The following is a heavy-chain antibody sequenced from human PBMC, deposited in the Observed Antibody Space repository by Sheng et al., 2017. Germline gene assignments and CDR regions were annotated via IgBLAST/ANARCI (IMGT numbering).Heavy chain of an antibody. J-gene: IGHJ4*02. Sequence: QITLKESGPTLVKPTQTLTLTCTFSGFSLSTSGVGVGWIRQPPEKALEWLALTYWNDDERYSPSLKSRLTITKDTSKNQVVLKMTNMDPVDTATYYCAHITGGGNSGYFEYWGQGTLVTVSS. CDR3: AHITGGGNSGYFEY. CDR2: TYWNDDE. D-gene: IGHD2-21*02. V-gene: IGHV2-5*01. CDR1: GFSLSTSGVG.